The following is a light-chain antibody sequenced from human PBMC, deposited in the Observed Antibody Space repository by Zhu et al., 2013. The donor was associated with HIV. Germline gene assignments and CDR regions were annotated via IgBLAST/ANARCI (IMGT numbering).Light chain of an antibody. CDR1: SSDVGGYNY. CDR3: SSYAGSNNSHVV. J-gene: IGLJ2*01. Sequence: QSALTQPPSASGSPGQSVTISCTGTSSDVGGYNYVSWYQQHPGKAPKLMIYEVSKRPSGVPDRFSGSKSGNTASLTVSGLQAEDEADYYCSSYAGSNNSHVVFGGGTKLTVL. V-gene: IGLV2-8*01. CDR2: EVS.